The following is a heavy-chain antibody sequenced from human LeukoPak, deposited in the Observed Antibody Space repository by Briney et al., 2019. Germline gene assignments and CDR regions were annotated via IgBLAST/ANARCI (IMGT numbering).Heavy chain of an antibody. V-gene: IGHV4-59*01. D-gene: IGHD1-26*01. CDR3: ASIVGATLHFDY. Sequence: SETLSLTCTVSGGSISSYYWSWIRQPPGKGLEWIGYIYYSGSTNYNPSLKSRVTISVDTSKNQFPLKLSSVTAADTAVYYCASIVGATLHFDYWGQGTLVTVSS. J-gene: IGHJ4*02. CDR2: IYYSGST. CDR1: GGSISSYY.